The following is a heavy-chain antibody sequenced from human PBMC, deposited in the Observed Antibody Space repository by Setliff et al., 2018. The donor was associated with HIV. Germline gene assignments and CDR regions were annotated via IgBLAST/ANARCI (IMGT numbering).Heavy chain of an antibody. CDR3: ARHAVPHYYDSSGPS. V-gene: IGHV4-59*08. J-gene: IGHJ5*02. D-gene: IGHD3-22*01. CDR2: IYYTGST. Sequence: PSETLSLTCTVSGGSISPCYWSWIRQPPGGGLEWLGYIYYTGSTNYNPSLKSRVTISVDTSKNKFSLNLSSVTAADTAVYYCARHAVPHYYDSSGPSWGPGTLVTAPQ. CDR1: GGSISPCY.